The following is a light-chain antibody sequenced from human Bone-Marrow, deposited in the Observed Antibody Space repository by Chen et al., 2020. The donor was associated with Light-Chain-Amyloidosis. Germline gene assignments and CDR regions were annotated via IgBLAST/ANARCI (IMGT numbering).Light chain of an antibody. Sequence: DIVMTQSPDSLAVSLGERATINCKSTQSLLHSSNNKNYLAWYQQKPGQPPKLLIYWASTRESGVPDRFSGSGSGTDFTLTISSLQAEDVAVYYCQCRGTFGQGTKVEIK. CDR2: WAS. V-gene: IGKV4-1*01. J-gene: IGKJ1*01. CDR1: QSLLHSSNNKNY. CDR3: QCRGT.